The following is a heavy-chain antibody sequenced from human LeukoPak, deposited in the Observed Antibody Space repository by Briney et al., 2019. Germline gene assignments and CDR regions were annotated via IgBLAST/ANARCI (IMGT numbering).Heavy chain of an antibody. J-gene: IGHJ4*02. CDR3: ARSSRGDYCSSTSCSLGFDY. CDR2: ISHYENA. Sequence: SETLSLTCTVSGDSISSGGYFWSWIRQPPGKGLEWIGYISHYENAYYNPSLKSRVTISVDRSKNQFSLKLSSVTAADTAVYYCARSSRGDYCSSTSCSLGFDYWGQGTLVTVSS. D-gene: IGHD2-2*01. V-gene: IGHV4-30-2*01. CDR1: GDSISSGGYF.